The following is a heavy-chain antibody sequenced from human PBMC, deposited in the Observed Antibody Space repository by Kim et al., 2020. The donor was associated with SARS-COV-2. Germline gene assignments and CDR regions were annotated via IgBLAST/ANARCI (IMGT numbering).Heavy chain of an antibody. Sequence: SETLSLTCAVYGGSFSGYYWSWIRQPPGKGLEWIGEINHSGSTNYNPSLKSRVTISVDTSKNQFSLKLSSVTAADTAVYYCARGSTGTRGGDYWGQGTL. CDR1: GGSFSGYY. V-gene: IGHV4-34*01. J-gene: IGHJ4*02. CDR3: ARGSTGTRGGDY. CDR2: INHSGST. D-gene: IGHD1-1*01.